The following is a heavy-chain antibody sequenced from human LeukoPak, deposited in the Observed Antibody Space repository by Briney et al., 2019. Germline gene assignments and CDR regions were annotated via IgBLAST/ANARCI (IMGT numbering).Heavy chain of an antibody. J-gene: IGHJ3*02. CDR1: GGTFSSYA. D-gene: IGHD2-2*01. Sequence: SVKVSCKASGGTFSSYAISWVRQAPGQGLEWMGGIIPIFGTANYAQKFQGRVTITADKSTSTAYMELSSLRSEDTAVYYCARAAGYCSSTSCYGGDVFDIWGQGTMVTVSS. V-gene: IGHV1-69*06. CDR3: ARAAGYCSSTSCYGGDVFDI. CDR2: IIPIFGTA.